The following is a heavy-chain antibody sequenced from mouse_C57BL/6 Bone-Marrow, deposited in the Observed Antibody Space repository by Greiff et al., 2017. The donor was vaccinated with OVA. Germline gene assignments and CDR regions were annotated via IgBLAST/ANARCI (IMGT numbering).Heavy chain of an antibody. J-gene: IGHJ4*01. D-gene: IGHD1-1*01. Sequence: VQLQQSGAELVKPGASVKLSCKASGYTFTEYTIHWVKQRSGQGLEWIGWFYPGSGSIKYNEKFKDKATLTADKSSSTVYMELSRLTSEDSAVYFCARHNDVYYYGSIYAMDYWGQGTSVTVSS. CDR2: FYPGSGSI. CDR3: ARHNDVYYYGSIYAMDY. V-gene: IGHV1-62-2*01. CDR1: GYTFTEYT.